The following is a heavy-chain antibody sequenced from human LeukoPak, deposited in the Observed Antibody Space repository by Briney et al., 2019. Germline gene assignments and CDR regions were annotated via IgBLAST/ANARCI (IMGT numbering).Heavy chain of an antibody. V-gene: IGHV4-4*07. CDR3: ASYDSSGYILDY. CDR1: GGSISSYY. D-gene: IGHD3-22*01. Sequence: SETLSLTRTVSGGSISSYYWSWIRQPAGKGLEWIGRIYTSGSTNYNPSLKSRVTMSVDTSKNQFSLKLSSVTAADTAVYYCASYDSSGYILDYWGQGTLVTVSS. J-gene: IGHJ4*02. CDR2: IYTSGST.